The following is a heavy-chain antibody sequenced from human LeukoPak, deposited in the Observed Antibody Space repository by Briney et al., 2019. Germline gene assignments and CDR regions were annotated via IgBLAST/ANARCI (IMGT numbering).Heavy chain of an antibody. J-gene: IGHJ4*02. CDR1: GFTYSDYY. D-gene: IGHD1-26*01. V-gene: IGHV3-11*01. Sequence: GGSLRLSCAASGFTYSDYYMSWIRQAPGKGLEWVSYISRSGTTIYYADSVKGRFTISRDNAKNSLYLQMNSLRAEDTAVYYCARESGGSYYFDYWGQGTLVTVSS. CDR3: ARESGGSYYFDY. CDR2: ISRSGTTI.